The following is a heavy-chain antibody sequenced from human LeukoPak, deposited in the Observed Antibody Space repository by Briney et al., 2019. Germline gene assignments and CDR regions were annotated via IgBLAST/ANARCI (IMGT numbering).Heavy chain of an antibody. CDR2: IKQDGSKQ. CDR1: GLIFSSYW. J-gene: IGHJ4*02. D-gene: IGHD3-22*01. Sequence: PGGSLRLFCAASGLIFSSYWMSWVPHAPGKGLEAVANIKQDGSKQYYAHSVQGRFTITRDTAQNSLYLQMNSLRAEDTAVYYCAREFDYYDSSPLDYWGQGTLVTVSS. V-gene: IGHV3-7*01. CDR3: AREFDYYDSSPLDY.